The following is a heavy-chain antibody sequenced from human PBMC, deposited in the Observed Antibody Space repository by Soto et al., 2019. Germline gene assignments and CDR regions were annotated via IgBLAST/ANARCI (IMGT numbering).Heavy chain of an antibody. CDR2: ISSSGSTI. D-gene: IGHD3-22*01. Sequence: PGGSLRLSCAASGFTFSSYEMNWVRQAPGKGLEWVSYISSSGSTIYYADSVKGRFTISRDNAKNSLYLQMNSLRAEDTAVYYCARDPMYYYDSSGYSPWGQGTLVTVSS. V-gene: IGHV3-48*03. J-gene: IGHJ5*02. CDR1: GFTFSSYE. CDR3: ARDPMYYYDSSGYSP.